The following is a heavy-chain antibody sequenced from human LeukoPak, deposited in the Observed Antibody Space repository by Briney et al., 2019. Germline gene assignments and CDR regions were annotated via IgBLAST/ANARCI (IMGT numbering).Heavy chain of an antibody. V-gene: IGHV1-46*01. CDR3: ARDYGGATDF. CDR1: LYTYTSYY. D-gene: IGHD1-26*01. CDR2: INPSGGST. Sequence: GASVKDSFQASLYTYTSYYMHWVRQPPGQGREWMGIINPSGGSTSYAQKFQGRVTMTSDTSTSTVYMELSSLSSEDTAVYDCARDYGGATDFWGKGTLVSVSS. J-gene: IGHJ4*02.